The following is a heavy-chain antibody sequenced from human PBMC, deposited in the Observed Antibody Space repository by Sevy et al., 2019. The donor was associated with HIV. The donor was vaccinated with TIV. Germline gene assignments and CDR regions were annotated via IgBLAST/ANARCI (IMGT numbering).Heavy chain of an antibody. V-gene: IGHV3-7*03. CDR2: IKRDGSEK. D-gene: IGHD2-2*01. CDR1: GFVFSDYW. J-gene: IGHJ6*02. Sequence: GGSLRLSCAASGFVFSDYWMSWVRQAPGKGLEWVANIKRDGSEKYYVASVKGRFTISGDNAKTSLYLQMNSLRGEDTAVYYCARDCSSATCLWGMDVWGQGTMVTVSS. CDR3: ARDCSSATCLWGMDV.